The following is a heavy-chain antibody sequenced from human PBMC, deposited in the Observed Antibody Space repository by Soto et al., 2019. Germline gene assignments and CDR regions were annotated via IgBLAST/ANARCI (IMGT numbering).Heavy chain of an antibody. Sequence: PGGSLRLSCAASGFTFYKATMSWVRQAPGKGLEWVGRIRSITNGGTTDDAAPVKGRFTISRDDSKNMLFLQMYSLKTEDTAVYYCTTAPTTVFYHGIDVWGQGTTVTVSS. J-gene: IGHJ6*02. V-gene: IGHV3-15*01. CDR2: IRSITNGGTT. CDR1: GFTFYKAT. D-gene: IGHD4-4*01. CDR3: TTAPTTVFYHGIDV.